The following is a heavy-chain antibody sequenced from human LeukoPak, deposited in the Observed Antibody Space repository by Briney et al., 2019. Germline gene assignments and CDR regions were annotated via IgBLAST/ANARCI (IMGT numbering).Heavy chain of an antibody. D-gene: IGHD6-13*01. J-gene: IGHJ4*02. CDR2: IYTSGST. V-gene: IGHV4-61*02. Sequence: PSQTLSLTCTVSGGSISSGSYYWSWIRQPAGKGLEWIGRIYTSGSTNYNPSLKSRVTISVDTSKNQFSLKLSSVTAADTAVYYCARRSSSLGYWGQGTLVTVSS. CDR1: GGSISSGSYY. CDR3: ARRSSSLGY.